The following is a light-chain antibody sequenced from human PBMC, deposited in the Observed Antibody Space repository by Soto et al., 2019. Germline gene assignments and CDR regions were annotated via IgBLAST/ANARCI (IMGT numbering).Light chain of an antibody. Sequence: MTQSPSTLSVSPGERATLSCRASQSVSSNLAWYQQKPGQAPRLLIYGASTRATGIPARFSGSGSGTEFTLTISSLQSEDFAVYYCQQYNNWPPWTFGQGTKVDIK. V-gene: IGKV3-15*01. CDR3: QQYNNWPPWT. CDR2: GAS. J-gene: IGKJ1*01. CDR1: QSVSSN.